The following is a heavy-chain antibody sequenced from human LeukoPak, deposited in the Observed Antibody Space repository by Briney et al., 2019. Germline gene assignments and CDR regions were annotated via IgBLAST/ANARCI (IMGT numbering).Heavy chain of an antibody. CDR3: AKVGRSGWPYYMDV. D-gene: IGHD6-19*01. J-gene: IGHJ6*03. Sequence: GGSLRLSCAASGFTFSSYAMSWVRQAPGKWLEWVSTIRGSGGSTYYADSVKGRFTISRDNSKNTLYLQMNSLRAEDTAVYYCAKVGRSGWPYYMDVWGKETTVTVSS. V-gene: IGHV3-23*01. CDR1: GFTFSSYA. CDR2: IRGSGGST.